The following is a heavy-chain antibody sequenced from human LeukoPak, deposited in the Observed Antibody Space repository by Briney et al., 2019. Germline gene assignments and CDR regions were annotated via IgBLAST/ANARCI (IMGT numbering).Heavy chain of an antibody. CDR3: ARATGKDILTGRKLDC. CDR1: GYTFTSYD. D-gene: IGHD3-9*01. V-gene: IGHV1-8*01. Sequence: ASVKVSCKASGYTFTSYDINWVRQATGQGLEWMGWMNPNSGNTGYAQKFQGRVTMTRNTSISTAYMELSSLRSEDTAVYYCARATGKDILTGRKLDCWGQGTLVCVSS. CDR2: MNPNSGNT. J-gene: IGHJ4*02.